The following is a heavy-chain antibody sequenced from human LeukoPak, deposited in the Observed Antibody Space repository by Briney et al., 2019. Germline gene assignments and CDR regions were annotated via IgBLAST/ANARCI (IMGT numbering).Heavy chain of an antibody. D-gene: IGHD3-10*02. CDR3: AELGITMIGGV. CDR2: ISSSGCTI. Sequence: GGSLRLSCAASGFTFSSYEMNWVRQAPGKGLEWVSYISSSGCTIYYADSVKGRFTISRDSAKNSLYLQMNSLRAEDTAVYYCAELGITMIGGVWGKGTTVTVSS. J-gene: IGHJ6*04. CDR1: GFTFSSYE. V-gene: IGHV3-48*03.